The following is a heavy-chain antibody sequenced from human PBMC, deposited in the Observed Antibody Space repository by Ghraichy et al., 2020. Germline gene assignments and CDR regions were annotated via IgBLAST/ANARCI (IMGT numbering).Heavy chain of an antibody. CDR2: IYYSGST. D-gene: IGHD1-26*01. Sequence: SETLSLTCTVSGGSISSSSYYWGWIRPSPGKDLVWIGSIYYSGSTYYNPSLKSRVTISVDTSKNQVSLKVRSVTAADTAVYNCASSGSSLGEYYFDYWGQGTLVTVSS. CDR1: GGSISSSSYY. V-gene: IGHV4-39*01. CDR3: ASSGSSLGEYYFDY. J-gene: IGHJ4*02.